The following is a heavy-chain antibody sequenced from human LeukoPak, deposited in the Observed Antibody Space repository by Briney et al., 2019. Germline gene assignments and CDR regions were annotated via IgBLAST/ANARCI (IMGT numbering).Heavy chain of an antibody. J-gene: IGHJ3*02. Sequence: SETLSLTCTVSGGSISSYYWSWIRQPPGKGLEWIGYIYYSGSTNYNPSLKSRVTISVDTSKNQFSLKLSSVTAADTAVYYCARGWVGGAFDIWGQGTMVTVSS. D-gene: IGHD3-16*01. V-gene: IGHV4-59*08. CDR1: GGSISSYY. CDR3: ARGWVGGAFDI. CDR2: IYYSGST.